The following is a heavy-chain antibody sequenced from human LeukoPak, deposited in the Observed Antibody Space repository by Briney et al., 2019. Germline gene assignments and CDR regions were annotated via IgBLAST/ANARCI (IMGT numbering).Heavy chain of an antibody. V-gene: IGHV3-74*01. Sequence: GGSLRLSCTASGFPFSNYWMHWVRQAPGKGLLWVSRINTDERTTDYADSVKGRFTISRDNARNTLYLQMNSLRAEDTAVYYCAKDHYYYGSGSPVDWGQGTLVTVSS. CDR2: INTDERTT. J-gene: IGHJ4*02. CDR3: AKDHYYYGSGSPVD. D-gene: IGHD3-10*01. CDR1: GFPFSNYW.